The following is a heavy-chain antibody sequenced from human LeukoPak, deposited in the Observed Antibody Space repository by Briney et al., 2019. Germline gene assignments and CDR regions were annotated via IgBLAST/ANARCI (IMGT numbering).Heavy chain of an antibody. CDR1: GFTFSSYS. CDR2: ISSSSSYI. Sequence: GGSLRLSCAASGFTFSSYSMNWVRQAPGKGLEWVSSISSSSSYIYYADLVKGRFTISRGNAKNSLYLQMNSLRADEPAGYLRARVSSGSYWGQGTLVTVSS. D-gene: IGHD6-19*01. J-gene: IGHJ4*02. V-gene: IGHV3-21*01. CDR3: ARVSSGSY.